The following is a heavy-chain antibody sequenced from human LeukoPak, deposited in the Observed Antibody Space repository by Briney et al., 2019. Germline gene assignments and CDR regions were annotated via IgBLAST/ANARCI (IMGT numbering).Heavy chain of an antibody. CDR3: TTDMFYMKGFDP. V-gene: IGHV3-15*05. Sequence: GGSLRLSCAASGFTFSSYGMHWVRQAPGKGLEWVGRIKSKIDGEAVDYAAPVKGRFTLSRDDSIHSLYLQMNSLKTEDTAMYYCTTDMFYMKGFDPWGQGTLVTVSS. J-gene: IGHJ5*02. D-gene: IGHD3-10*02. CDR2: IKSKIDGEAV. CDR1: GFTFSSYG.